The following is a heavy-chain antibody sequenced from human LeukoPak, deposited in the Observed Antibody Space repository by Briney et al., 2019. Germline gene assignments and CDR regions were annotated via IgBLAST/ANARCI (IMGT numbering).Heavy chain of an antibody. CDR3: TRGYDILTGLTGYFDY. CDR2: ISSSGSTI. CDR1: GFTFSDYY. Sequence: PGGSLRLSCAASGFTFSDYYMSRIRQAPGKGLEWVSYISSSGSTIYYADSVKSRFTISRDNAKNSLYLQINSLRAEDTAVYYCTRGYDILTGLTGYFDYWGQGTLVTVSS. D-gene: IGHD3-9*01. V-gene: IGHV3-11*04. J-gene: IGHJ4*02.